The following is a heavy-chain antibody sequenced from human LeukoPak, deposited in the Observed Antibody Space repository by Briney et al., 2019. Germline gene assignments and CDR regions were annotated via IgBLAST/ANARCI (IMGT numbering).Heavy chain of an antibody. CDR2: IYYSGST. Sequence: SETLSLTCTVSGGSISNYYWSWIRQPPGKGLEWIGYIYYSGSTNYNPSLKSRVTISVDTSKNQLSLKLSSVTAADTAVYYCARVISGYFFFDYWGRGTLVTVSS. V-gene: IGHV4-59*01. CDR3: ARVISGYFFFDY. J-gene: IGHJ4*02. CDR1: GGSISNYY. D-gene: IGHD1-26*01.